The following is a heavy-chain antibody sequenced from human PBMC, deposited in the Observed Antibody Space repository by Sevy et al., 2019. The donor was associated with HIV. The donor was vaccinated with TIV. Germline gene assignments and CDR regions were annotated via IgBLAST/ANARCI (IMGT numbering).Heavy chain of an antibody. CDR2: ISNSGSDI. CDR3: AREGMVSPDAFDI. D-gene: IGHD3-10*01. V-gene: IGHV3-11*01. CDR1: GFIFYSYG. J-gene: IGHJ3*02. Sequence: GGSLRLSCAGSGFIFYSYGMSWVRQAPGKGLEWVSYISNSGSDIYYADSVKGRFTISRDNAKKSLYLQMNSLRVEDTAVYYCAREGMVSPDAFDIWGQGTLVTVSS.